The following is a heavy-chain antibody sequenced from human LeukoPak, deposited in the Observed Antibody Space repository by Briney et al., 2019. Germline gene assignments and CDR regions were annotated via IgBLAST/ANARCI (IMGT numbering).Heavy chain of an antibody. V-gene: IGHV3-23*01. D-gene: IGHD3-16*02. J-gene: IGHJ4*02. Sequence: GGSLRLSCAASGFTFSSYAMSWVRQAPGKGLEWVSTISGSGGNTYYADSVKGRFTISRDNSKNTLSLQMISLRAEDTAVYYCAKDALISFRGAWSQSDYWGQGTLVTVSS. CDR1: GFTFSSYA. CDR3: AKDALISFRGAWSQSDY. CDR2: ISGSGGNT.